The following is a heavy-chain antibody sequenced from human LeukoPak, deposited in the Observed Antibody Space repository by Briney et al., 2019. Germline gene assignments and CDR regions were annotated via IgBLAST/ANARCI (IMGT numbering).Heavy chain of an antibody. V-gene: IGHV3-49*04. CDR1: GFTFGDYA. Sequence: QAGGSLRLSCTASGFTFGDYAMSWVRQTPGKGLEWVGFIRSKAYGGTTEYAASVRGRFTISRDDSKSIAYLQMNSLKTKDTAVYYCISYYYDTSGYYYCDYWGQGTLVTVSS. D-gene: IGHD3-22*01. CDR3: ISYYYDTSGYYYCDY. J-gene: IGHJ4*02. CDR2: IRSKAYGGTT.